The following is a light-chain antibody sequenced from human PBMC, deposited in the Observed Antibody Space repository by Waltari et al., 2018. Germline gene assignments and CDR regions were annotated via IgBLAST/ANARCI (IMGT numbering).Light chain of an antibody. J-gene: IGLJ2*01. CDR1: SGDIGGSDF. CDR3: SSPSTNNVVV. CDR2: DVN. Sequence: QSALTQPASVSASPGQSITISSTGTSGDIGGSDFVSWYQHHPGRAPKVLIFDVNHRPSGISDRFSGSKSGNTASLTISGLQAEDDADYYCSSPSTNNVVVFGGGTKVTVL. V-gene: IGLV2-14*01.